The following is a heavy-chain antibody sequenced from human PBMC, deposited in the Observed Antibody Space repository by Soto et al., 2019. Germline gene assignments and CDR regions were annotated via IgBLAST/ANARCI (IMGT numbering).Heavy chain of an antibody. D-gene: IGHD1-7*01. J-gene: IGHJ4*02. CDR3: ARVPTGTTWVTSEY. CDR1: GGSVSSGSYY. Sequence: QVQLQESGPGLVKPSETLSLTCTVSGGSVSSGSYYWSWIRQPPGKGLEWIGYLYYSGNTNYNPSLKSRVTISVDTSKNQFSLKLSSVTAADTAVHYCARVPTGTTWVTSEYWGQGTLVTVSS. V-gene: IGHV4-61*01. CDR2: LYYSGNT.